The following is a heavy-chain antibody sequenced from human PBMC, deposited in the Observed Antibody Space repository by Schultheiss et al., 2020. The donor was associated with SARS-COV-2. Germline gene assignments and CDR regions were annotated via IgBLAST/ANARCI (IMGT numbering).Heavy chain of an antibody. V-gene: IGHV4-59*12. CDR1: GGSISSYY. Sequence: SETLSLTCTVSGGSISSYYWRWIRQPPGKGLEWIGYIYNSGSTNYNPSLKSRVTISVDTSKNQFSLKLSSVTAADTAVYYCARVSWNGRAGLDYWGQGTLVTVSS. J-gene: IGHJ4*02. D-gene: IGHD1-1*01. CDR2: IYNSGST. CDR3: ARVSWNGRAGLDY.